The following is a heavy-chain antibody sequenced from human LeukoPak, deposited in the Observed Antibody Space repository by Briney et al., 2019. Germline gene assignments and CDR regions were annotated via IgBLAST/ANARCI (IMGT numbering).Heavy chain of an antibody. V-gene: IGHV4-34*01. J-gene: IGHJ4*02. CDR2: INHSGST. CDR3: ARGGYNYDYVWGSYRPIDY. D-gene: IGHD3-16*02. CDR1: GGSFSGYY. Sequence: SETLSLTCAVYGGSFSGYYWSWIRQPPGKGLEWIGEINHSGSTNYNPSLKSRVTISVDTSKNQFSLKLSSVTAADTAVYYCARGGYNYDYVWGSYRPIDYWGQGTLVTVSS.